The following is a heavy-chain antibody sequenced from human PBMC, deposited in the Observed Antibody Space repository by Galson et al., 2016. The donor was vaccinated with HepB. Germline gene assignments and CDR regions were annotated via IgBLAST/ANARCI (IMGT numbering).Heavy chain of an antibody. CDR3: ARGQHSTTRLYFSGLDV. V-gene: IGHV3-33*01. Sequence: SLRLSCAASGFTFRSYGMHWVRQAPGKGLEWVAMTWYDGSSQHYADSVKGRLTISRDNSQNTVHLQMDSLRDEDTAVYYCARGQHSTTRLYFSGLDVWGQGTTVTVSS. CDR2: TWYDGSSQ. D-gene: IGHD2/OR15-2a*01. J-gene: IGHJ6*02. CDR1: GFTFRSYG.